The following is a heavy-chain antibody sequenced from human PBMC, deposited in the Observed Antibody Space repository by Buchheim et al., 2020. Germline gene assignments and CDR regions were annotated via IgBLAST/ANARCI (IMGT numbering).Heavy chain of an antibody. CDR2: ISYDGTNK. V-gene: IGHV3-30*03. Sequence: QVVLVESGGDVVQPGRSLRLSCAASGFTFSSYGMHWVRQAPGKGLEWVAVISYDGTNKYYADSVKGRFTVSRDNSKNTLYLQMNSLRAEDTAVYYCAVYQPPPEWWGQGTL. CDR3: AVYQPPPEW. D-gene: IGHD2-2*01. J-gene: IGHJ4*02. CDR1: GFTFSSYG.